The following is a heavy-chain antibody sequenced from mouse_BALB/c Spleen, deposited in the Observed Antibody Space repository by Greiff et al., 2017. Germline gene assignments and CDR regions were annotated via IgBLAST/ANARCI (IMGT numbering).Heavy chain of an antibody. CDR2: IYPGSGST. CDR1: GYTFTSYW. D-gene: IGHD4-1*01. V-gene: IGHV1S22*01. Sequence: LQQPGSELVRPGASVKLSCKASGYTFTSYWMHWVKQRPGQGLEWIGNIYPGSGSTNYDEKIKSKATLTVDTSSSTAYMQLSSLTSEDSAVFFYTRTGTGDFDYWGQGTTLTVSS. CDR3: TRTGTGDFDY. J-gene: IGHJ2*01.